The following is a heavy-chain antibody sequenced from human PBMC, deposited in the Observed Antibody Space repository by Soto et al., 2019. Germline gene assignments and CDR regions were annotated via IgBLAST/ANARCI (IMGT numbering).Heavy chain of an antibody. CDR3: ARDMVAAAGMGQRGNYYYYGRDV. CDR2: IIPIFGTE. Sequence: SVKLSCKASGGTFSSYAISWVRQAPGQGLEWMGGIIPIFGTENYAQKFQGRVTITADESTSTAYMELSSLRSEDTAVYYCARDMVAAAGMGQRGNYYYYGRDVWGKGTTVIVSS. J-gene: IGHJ6*04. D-gene: IGHD6-13*01. V-gene: IGHV1-69*13. CDR1: GGTFSSYA.